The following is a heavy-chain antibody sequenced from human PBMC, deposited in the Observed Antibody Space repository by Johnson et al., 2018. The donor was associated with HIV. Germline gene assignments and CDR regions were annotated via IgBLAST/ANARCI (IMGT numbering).Heavy chain of an antibody. CDR1: GFTFSSYG. J-gene: IGHJ3*02. CDR2: SNWNGGST. V-gene: IGHV3-20*04. CDR3: ARVPARWYSGRYYGAFDI. Sequence: VQLVESGGGVVQPGGSLRLSCAASGFTFSSYGMHWVRQAPGKGLEWVSGSNWNGGSTGYGVSVKGRFTISRDNAKNSLYLQMNSLRVEDTALYYCARVPARWYSGRYYGAFDIWGQGTMVTVSS. D-gene: IGHD1-26*01.